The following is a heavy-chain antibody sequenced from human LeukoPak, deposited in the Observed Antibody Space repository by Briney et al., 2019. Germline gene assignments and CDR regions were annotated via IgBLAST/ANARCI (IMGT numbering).Heavy chain of an antibody. Sequence: GGSLRLSCAASGFTFSSYSMNWVRQAPGKGLEWVSSISSSSYIYYADSVKGRFTISRDNAKNSLYLQMNSLRAEDTAVYYCARDAPDTAMDYWGQGTLVTVSS. CDR3: ARDAPDTAMDY. V-gene: IGHV3-21*01. J-gene: IGHJ4*02. CDR1: GFTFSSYS. D-gene: IGHD5-18*01. CDR2: ISSSSYI.